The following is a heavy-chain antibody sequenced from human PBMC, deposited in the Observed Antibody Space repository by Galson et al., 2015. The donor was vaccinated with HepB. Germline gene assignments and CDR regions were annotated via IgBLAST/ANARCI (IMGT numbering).Heavy chain of an antibody. CDR3: AREPSVGVNRLGGAFDI. J-gene: IGHJ3*02. CDR2: INAGNGNT. D-gene: IGHD3-10*01. Sequence: SVKVSCKASGYTFTSYAMHWVRQAPGQRLEWMGWINAGNGNTKYSQKSQGRVTITRDTSASTAYMELSSLRSEDTAVYYCAREPSVGVNRLGGAFDIWGQGTMVTVSS. CDR1: GYTFTSYA. V-gene: IGHV1-3*01.